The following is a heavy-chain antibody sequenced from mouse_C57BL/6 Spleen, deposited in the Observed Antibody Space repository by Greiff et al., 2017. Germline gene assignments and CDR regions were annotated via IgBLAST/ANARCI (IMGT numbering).Heavy chain of an antibody. V-gene: IGHV1-82*01. J-gene: IGHJ1*03. D-gene: IGHD2-3*01. Sequence: QVQLQQSGPELVKPGASVKISCKASGYAFSSSWMNWVKQRPGQGLEWIGRIYPGDGDTNYNGKFKGKATLTADKSSSTAYMQLSSLTAEDSAVYFGARGDDVYPYWYFEVWGTGTTVTVSS. CDR3: ARGDDVYPYWYFEV. CDR1: GYAFSSSW. CDR2: IYPGDGDT.